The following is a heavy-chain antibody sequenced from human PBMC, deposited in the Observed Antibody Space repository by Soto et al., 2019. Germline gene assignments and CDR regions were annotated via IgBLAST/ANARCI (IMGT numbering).Heavy chain of an antibody. Sequence: GGSLRLSCAASGFTFSSYAMHWVRQAPGKGLEWVAVISYDGSNKYYADSVKGRFTISRDNSKNTLYLQMNSLRAEDTAVYYCARPKVVAAKYYYYYGMDVWGQGTTVTVSS. CDR3: ARPKVVAAKYYYYYGMDV. V-gene: IGHV3-30-3*01. D-gene: IGHD2-15*01. J-gene: IGHJ6*02. CDR2: ISYDGSNK. CDR1: GFTFSSYA.